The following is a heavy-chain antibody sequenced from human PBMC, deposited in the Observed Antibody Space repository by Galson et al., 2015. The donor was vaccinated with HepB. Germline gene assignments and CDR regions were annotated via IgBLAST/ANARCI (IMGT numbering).Heavy chain of an antibody. J-gene: IGHJ3*02. CDR1: GFTFSDYY. CDR3: ARAKGSGAYAFDI. D-gene: IGHD3-10*01. CDR2: ISSSSSYT. V-gene: IGHV3-11*05. Sequence: SLRLSCAASGFTFSDYYMSWIRQAPGKGLEWVSYISSSSSYTNYADSVKGRFTISRDNAKNSLYLQMNSLRAEDTAVYYCARAKGSGAYAFDIWGQGTMVTVSS.